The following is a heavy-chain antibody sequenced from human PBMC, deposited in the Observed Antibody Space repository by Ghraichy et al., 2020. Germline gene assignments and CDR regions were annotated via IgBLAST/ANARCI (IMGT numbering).Heavy chain of an antibody. CDR1: GLIFSTYW. Sequence: LSLTCAASGLIFSTYWMTWVRQAPGKGLEWVANINQDGREKYYVASVKGRFTISRDNAKNSLYLQMNGLRAEDTAVYYCSSGDTFDIWGLGTMVAVSS. J-gene: IGHJ3*02. CDR3: SSGDTFDI. V-gene: IGHV3-7*03. D-gene: IGHD3-10*01. CDR2: INQDGREK.